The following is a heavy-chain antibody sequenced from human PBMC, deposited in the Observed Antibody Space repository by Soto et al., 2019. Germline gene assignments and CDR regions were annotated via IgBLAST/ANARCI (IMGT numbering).Heavy chain of an antibody. CDR3: ARGASRRRVGYYYYGMDV. D-gene: IGHD2-2*01. Sequence: SETLSLTCAVDGVSFSGYYWGWILQPPGKGLEWIGEINHSGSTNYNPSLKSRVTISVDTSKNQFSLKLSSVTAADTAVYYCARGASRRRVGYYYYGMDVWGQGTTVT. V-gene: IGHV4-34*01. J-gene: IGHJ6*02. CDR2: INHSGST. CDR1: GVSFSGYY.